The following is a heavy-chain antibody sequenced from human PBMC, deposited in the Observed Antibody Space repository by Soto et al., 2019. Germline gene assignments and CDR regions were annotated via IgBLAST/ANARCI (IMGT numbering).Heavy chain of an antibody. D-gene: IGHD3-16*01. CDR2: TNPNSGGT. CDR3: AMVDNYVTPTTQDV. Sequence: ASVKVSCKASGYTFTGYYMHWVRQAPGQGLEWMGWTNPNSGGTNYAQKFQGWVTMTRDTSISTAYMELSRLRSDDTAVYYCAMVDNYVTPTTQDVWGQGTTVTVSS. J-gene: IGHJ6*02. V-gene: IGHV1-2*04. CDR1: GYTFTGYY.